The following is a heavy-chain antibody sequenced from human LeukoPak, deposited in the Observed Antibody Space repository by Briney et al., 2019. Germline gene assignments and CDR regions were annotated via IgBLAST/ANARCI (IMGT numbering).Heavy chain of an antibody. D-gene: IGHD6-13*01. CDR3: ARDRSISSWTFDAFDI. Sequence: PSETLSLTCTVSGGSISSSSYYWGWIRQPAGKGLEWIGRIYTSGSTNYNPSLKSRVTMSVDTSKNQFSLKLTSVTAADTAVYYCARDRSISSWTFDAFDIWGQGTMVTVSS. CDR2: IYTSGST. J-gene: IGHJ3*02. V-gene: IGHV4-61*02. CDR1: GGSISSSSYY.